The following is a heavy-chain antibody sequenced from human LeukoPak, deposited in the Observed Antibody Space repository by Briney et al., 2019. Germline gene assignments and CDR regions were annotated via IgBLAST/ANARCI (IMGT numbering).Heavy chain of an antibody. Sequence: PSETLSLTCAVYGGSFSGYYWSWIRQPPGKGLEWIGEINHSGSTNYNPSLKSRVTISVDTSKNQFSLKLSSVTAADTAVYYCASHWYYDYVWGSYRPFDYWGQGTLVTVSS. CDR1: GGSFSGYY. CDR2: INHSGST. CDR3: ASHWYYDYVWGSYRPFDY. V-gene: IGHV4-34*01. J-gene: IGHJ4*02. D-gene: IGHD3-16*02.